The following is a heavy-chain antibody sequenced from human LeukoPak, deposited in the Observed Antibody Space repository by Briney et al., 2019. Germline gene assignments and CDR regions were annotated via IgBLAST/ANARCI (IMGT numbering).Heavy chain of an antibody. D-gene: IGHD5-18*01. J-gene: IGHJ4*02. Sequence: SETLSLTCTVSGGSISSSSYSWGWIRQPPGKGLEWIGSIYYSGSTYYNPSLKSRVTISVDTSKNQFSLKLSSVTAADTAVYYCARLRPYSYGQVDYWGQGTLVTVSS. V-gene: IGHV4-39*01. CDR3: ARLRPYSYGQVDY. CDR1: GGSISSSSYS. CDR2: IYYSGST.